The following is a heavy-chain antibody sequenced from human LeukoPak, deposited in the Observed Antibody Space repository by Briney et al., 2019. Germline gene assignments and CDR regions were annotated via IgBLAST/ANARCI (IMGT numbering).Heavy chain of an antibody. V-gene: IGHV4-59*01. CDR2: IYYSGST. J-gene: IGHJ3*02. D-gene: IGHD3-22*01. Sequence: SETLSLTCTVSGGSISSYYWSWIRQPPGKGLEWIGYIYYSGSTNYNPSLKSRVTISVDTSKNQFSLKPSSVTAADTAVYYCARENRYYYDSSGYSVAFDIWGQGTMVTVSS. CDR1: GGSISSYY. CDR3: ARENRYYYDSSGYSVAFDI.